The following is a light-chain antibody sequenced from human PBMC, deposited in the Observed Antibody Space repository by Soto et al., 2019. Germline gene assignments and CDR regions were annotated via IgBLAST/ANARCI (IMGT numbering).Light chain of an antibody. J-gene: IGLJ1*01. V-gene: IGLV2-14*01. CDR2: EVS. Sequence: QSALAQPASVSGSPGQSITISCTGTSSDVGGYNDVSWYQQHPGKAPKLMIYEVSNRPSGVSNRFSGSKSGNTASLTISGLQADDEADYYCSSYTSSSTLYVFGTGTKVTVL. CDR1: SSDVGGYND. CDR3: SSYTSSSTLYV.